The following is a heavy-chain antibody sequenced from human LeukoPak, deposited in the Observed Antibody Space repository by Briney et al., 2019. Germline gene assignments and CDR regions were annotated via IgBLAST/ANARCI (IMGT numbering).Heavy chain of an antibody. CDR1: GGSFSDFY. CDR2: INHNGSS. Sequence: PSETLSLTCAVYGGSFSDFYWNWIRQPPGKGLECIGEINHNGSSKYNPSLKSRVTISVDTSKNQFSLKLSSVTAADTAVYYCARHENYYGSGDNWFDPWGQGTLVTVSS. J-gene: IGHJ5*02. D-gene: IGHD3-10*01. V-gene: IGHV4-34*01. CDR3: ARHENYYGSGDNWFDP.